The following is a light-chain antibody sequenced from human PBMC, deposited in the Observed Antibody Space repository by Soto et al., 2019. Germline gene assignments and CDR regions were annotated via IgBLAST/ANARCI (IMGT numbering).Light chain of an antibody. CDR2: AAS. V-gene: IGKV3-11*01. Sequence: DIELTQSPSTLSVSVGERATITCRAGQSVSTCLAWYQQKPGQAPRLLIYAASSGPTGIPARFSGSGSGPDFTLTISSLEPEDFATYYCQQHDNWPPTFGGGTKVDIK. CDR3: QQHDNWPPT. J-gene: IGKJ4*01. CDR1: QSVSTC.